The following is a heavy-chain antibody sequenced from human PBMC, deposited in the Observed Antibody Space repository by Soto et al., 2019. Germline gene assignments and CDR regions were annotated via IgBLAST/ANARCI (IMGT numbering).Heavy chain of an antibody. J-gene: IGHJ4*02. Sequence: EVQLVESGGDFVQPGGSLRLSCEASGFTFSAFWMHWVRHVPGEGLVWISRTNKDGASSEYADSVKGRFSVSRDNAKNTMFLHMTGLRAEDTAVYYCAKRDVPDSRSNAFFYDHWGRGVLVTVSS. D-gene: IGHD2-21*02. CDR1: GFTFSAFW. CDR2: TNKDGASS. CDR3: AKRDVPDSRSNAFFYDH. V-gene: IGHV3-74*03.